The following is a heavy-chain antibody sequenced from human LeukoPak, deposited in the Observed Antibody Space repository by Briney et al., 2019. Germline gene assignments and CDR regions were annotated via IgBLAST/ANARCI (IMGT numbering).Heavy chain of an antibody. CDR1: GFTFSSYG. D-gene: IGHD5-18*01. Sequence: GRSLRLSCAASGFTFSSYGMHWVRQAPGKGLEWVAVISYDGSNKYYADSVEGRFTISRDNSKNTLYLQINSLRAEDTAVYYCAKGSLTAITDYWGQGTLVTVSS. V-gene: IGHV3-30*18. CDR2: ISYDGSNK. CDR3: AKGSLTAITDY. J-gene: IGHJ4*02.